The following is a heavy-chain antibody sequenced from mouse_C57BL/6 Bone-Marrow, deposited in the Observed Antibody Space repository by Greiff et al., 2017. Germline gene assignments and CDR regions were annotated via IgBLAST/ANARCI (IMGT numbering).Heavy chain of an antibody. D-gene: IGHD1-1*01. J-gene: IGHJ4*01. CDR3: ARGGVLLRLP. Sequence: ESGPGLVNPSQSLSLTCSVTGYSITSGYYWNWIRQFPGNKLEWMGYISYDGSHNYNPSLKNRISITRDTSKTQFFLKLNPLTTDDTATYYCARGGVLLRLPWGQGTSVTVSS. V-gene: IGHV3-6*01. CDR1: GYSITSGYY. CDR2: ISYDGSH.